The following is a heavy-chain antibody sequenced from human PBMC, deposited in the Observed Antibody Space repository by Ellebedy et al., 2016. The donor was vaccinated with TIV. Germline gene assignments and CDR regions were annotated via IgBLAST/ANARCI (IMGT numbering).Heavy chain of an antibody. Sequence: PGGSLRLSCAASGFSFSAYWMAWIRQAPGKGLEWVGNIKVDGSEQFYVDSVKGRFTIARDNAKNSVYLQMNSLTAEDTALYYCAKYGLGSGSSFEVWGQGTMVTVSS. D-gene: IGHD3-10*01. CDR1: GFSFSAYW. CDR3: AKYGLGSGSSFEV. CDR2: IKVDGSEQ. J-gene: IGHJ3*01. V-gene: IGHV3-7*01.